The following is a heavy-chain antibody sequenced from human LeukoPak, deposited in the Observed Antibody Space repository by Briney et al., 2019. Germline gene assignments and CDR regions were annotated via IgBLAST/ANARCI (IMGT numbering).Heavy chain of an antibody. V-gene: IGHV3-11*04. Sequence: GGSLRLSCAASGFTFSDYYMSWIRQAPGKGLEWVSYISSSGSTIYYADSVKGRFTISRDNAKNSLYLQMNSLRAEDTTVYYCASPAEVKAYYFDYWGQGTLVTVSS. CDR3: ASPAEVKAYYFDY. D-gene: IGHD4-23*01. J-gene: IGHJ4*02. CDR2: ISSSGSTI. CDR1: GFTFSDYY.